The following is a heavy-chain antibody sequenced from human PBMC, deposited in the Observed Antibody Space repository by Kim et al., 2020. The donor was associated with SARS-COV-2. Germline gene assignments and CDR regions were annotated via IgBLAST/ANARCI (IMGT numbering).Heavy chain of an antibody. Sequence: GGSLRLSCAASGFTLTNYEMHWVRQAPGKGLEYVSGISRDGGRTYYADSVKGRFTISRDNSKNTLYLQMGSLGAEDMAVYYCARRCSAAHYYDYWGQGTLVTVSS. V-gene: IGHV3-64*02. CDR3: ARRCSAAHYYDY. D-gene: IGHD3-22*01. J-gene: IGHJ4*02. CDR2: ISRDGGRT. CDR1: GFTLTNYE.